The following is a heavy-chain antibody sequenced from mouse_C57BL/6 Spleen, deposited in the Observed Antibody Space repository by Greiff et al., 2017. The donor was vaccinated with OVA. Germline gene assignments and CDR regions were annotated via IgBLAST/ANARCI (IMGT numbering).Heavy chain of an antibody. V-gene: IGHV2-2*01. Sequence: QVQLKESGPGLVQPSQSLSITCTVSGFSLTSYGVHWVRQSPGKGLEWLGVIWSGGSTDYTAAFISRLSISKDNSKSQVFFKMNSLQADDTAIYYCARNLRSVTSLDVWGTGTTVTVSS. CDR1: GFSLTSYG. CDR2: IWSGGST. J-gene: IGHJ1*03. D-gene: IGHD2-2*01. CDR3: ARNLRSVTSLDV.